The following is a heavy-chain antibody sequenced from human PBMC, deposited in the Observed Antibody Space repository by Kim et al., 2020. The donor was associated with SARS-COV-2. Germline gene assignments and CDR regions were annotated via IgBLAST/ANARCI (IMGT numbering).Heavy chain of an antibody. CDR3: ARRKSSSSWYMANNDAFDI. V-gene: IGHV4-39*01. Sequence: SRFTISVDTSKNQFSLKLSSVTAADTAVYYCARRKSSSSWYMANNDAFDIWGQGTMVTVSS. J-gene: IGHJ3*02. D-gene: IGHD6-13*01.